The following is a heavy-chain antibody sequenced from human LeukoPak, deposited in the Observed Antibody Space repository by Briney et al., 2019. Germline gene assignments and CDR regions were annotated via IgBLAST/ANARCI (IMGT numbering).Heavy chain of an antibody. D-gene: IGHD1-1*01. CDR2: IYYSGST. V-gene: IGHV4-59*01. J-gene: IGHJ4*02. CDR3: ARGAEMEVFDY. Sequence: PSETLSLTCTASGGSISSYYWSWIRQPPGKGLEWIGYIYYSGSTNYNPSLKSRVTISVDTSKNQFSLKLSSMTAADTAVYYCARGAEMEVFDYWGQGTLVTVSS. CDR1: GGSISSYY.